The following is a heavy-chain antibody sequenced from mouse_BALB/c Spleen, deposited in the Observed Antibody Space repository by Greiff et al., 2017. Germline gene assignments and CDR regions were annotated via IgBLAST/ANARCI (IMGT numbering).Heavy chain of an antibody. D-gene: IGHD5-1*01. CDR1: GYTFTNYW. CDR3: CREEKPVPGKFEH. Sequence: VKLVESGAELVRPGTSVKISCKASGYTFTNYWLGWVKQRPGHGLEWIGDIYPGGGYTNYNEKFKGKATLTADTSSSTAYMQLSSLTSEDSAVYFRCREEKPVPGKFEHWGQGTTLTVSS. J-gene: IGHJ2*01. V-gene: IGHV1-63*02. CDR2: IYPGGGYT.